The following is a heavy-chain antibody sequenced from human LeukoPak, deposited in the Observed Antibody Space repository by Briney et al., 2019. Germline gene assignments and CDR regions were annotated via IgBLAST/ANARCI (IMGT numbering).Heavy chain of an antibody. CDR2: ISSSGSTI. V-gene: IGHV3-48*03. D-gene: IGHD3-22*01. CDR1: GFSFDDYV. J-gene: IGHJ4*02. CDR3: ASYHINGYHHNNPADY. Sequence: GGSLRLSCTASGFSFDDYVMSWVRQAPGKGLEWVSYISSSGSTIYYADSVKGRFTISRDNAKNSLYLQMNSLRAEDTAIYYCASYHINGYHHNNPADYWGQGTLVTVSS.